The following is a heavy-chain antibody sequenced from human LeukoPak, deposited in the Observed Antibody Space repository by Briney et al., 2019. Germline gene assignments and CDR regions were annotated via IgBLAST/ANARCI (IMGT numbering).Heavy chain of an antibody. V-gene: IGHV3-23*01. CDR3: ASNYYDSSGGNDY. J-gene: IGHJ4*02. D-gene: IGHD3-22*01. Sequence: GGSLRLSCAASGFTFSSYAMSWVRQAPGKGLEWVSAISGSGGSTYYADSVKGRFTISRDNSKNTLYLQMNSLRAEDTAVYYCASNYYDSSGGNDYWGQGTLVTVSS. CDR2: ISGSGGST. CDR1: GFTFSSYA.